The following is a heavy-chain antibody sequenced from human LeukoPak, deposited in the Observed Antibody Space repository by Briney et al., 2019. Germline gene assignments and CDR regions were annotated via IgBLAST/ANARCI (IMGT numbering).Heavy chain of an antibody. J-gene: IGHJ6*03. CDR3: ARDTYYYDSSGYYYEARGYYYMDV. Sequence: ASVKVSCKASGYTFTGYYMHWVRQAPGQGLEWMGWINPNSGGTNYAQKFQGRVTVTRDTSISTAYMELSRLRSDDTAVYYCARDTYYYDSSGYYYEARGYYYMDVWGKGTTVTVSS. CDR1: GYTFTGYY. V-gene: IGHV1-2*02. CDR2: INPNSGGT. D-gene: IGHD3-22*01.